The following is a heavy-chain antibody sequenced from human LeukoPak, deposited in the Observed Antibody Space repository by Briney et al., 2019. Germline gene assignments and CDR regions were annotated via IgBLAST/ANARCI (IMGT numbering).Heavy chain of an antibody. CDR3: ARGIAVAVGNWFDP. CDR1: GYTFTSYD. D-gene: IGHD6-19*01. CDR2: MNPNSGNT. Sequence: ASVKVSCKASGYTFTSYDINWVRQATGQGLEWMGWMNPNSGNTGYAQKFQGRVTMTRNTSISTAYMELSSLRSEDTAVYYCARGIAVAVGNWFDPWGQGTLVTVSS. J-gene: IGHJ5*02. V-gene: IGHV1-8*01.